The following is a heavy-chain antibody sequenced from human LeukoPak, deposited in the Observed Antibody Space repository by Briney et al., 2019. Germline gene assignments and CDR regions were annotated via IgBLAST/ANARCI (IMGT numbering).Heavy chain of an antibody. D-gene: IGHD6-6*01. J-gene: IGHJ6*03. CDR2: IIPIFGTA. V-gene: IGHV1-69*05. CDR3: AKGYGVAARSRLTYYYYYMDV. CDR1: GGTFSSYA. Sequence: SVKVSCKASGGTFSSYAISWVRQAPGQGLEWMGGIIPIFGTANYAQKFQGRVTITTDESTSTAYMELSSLRSKDTAVYYCAKGYGVAARSRLTYYYYYMDVWGKGTTVTVSS.